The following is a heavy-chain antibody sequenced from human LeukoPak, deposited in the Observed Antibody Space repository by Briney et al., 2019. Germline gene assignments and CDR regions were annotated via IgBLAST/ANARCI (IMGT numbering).Heavy chain of an antibody. J-gene: IGHJ4*02. Sequence: TGGSLRLSCTASGFTLSTYAMNWVRQAPGKGLEWVSFISSSSIYIYYADSVRGRFTLSRDNSKNTLYLQMNSLRAEDTAVYYCAKKKTDYSYPSSFDYWGQGTLVTVSS. CDR3: AKKKTDYSYPSSFDY. CDR2: ISSSSIYI. CDR1: GFTLSTYA. D-gene: IGHD4-11*01. V-gene: IGHV3-21*01.